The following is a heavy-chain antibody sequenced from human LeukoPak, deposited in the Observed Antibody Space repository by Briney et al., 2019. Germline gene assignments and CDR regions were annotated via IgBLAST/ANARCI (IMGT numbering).Heavy chain of an antibody. V-gene: IGHV4-31*03. J-gene: IGHJ4*02. D-gene: IGHD1-26*01. CDR2: IYHSGST. CDR3: ASVPSGSYGHFGS. Sequence: PSETLSLTCTVSGGSISSGGHYWRWIRQHPGKGLEWIGNIYHSGSTDYKPSLKSRVTMSVDTSKNQVSLKLNSVTAADTAVYYCASVPSGSYGHFGSWGQGALVTVSS. CDR1: GGSISSGGHY.